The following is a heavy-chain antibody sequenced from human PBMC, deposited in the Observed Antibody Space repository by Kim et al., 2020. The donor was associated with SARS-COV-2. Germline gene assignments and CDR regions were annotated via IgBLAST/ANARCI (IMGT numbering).Heavy chain of an antibody. CDR3: ARRGGLDV. J-gene: IGHJ6*02. CDR2: SEKT. V-gene: IGHV4-4*09. Sequence: SEKTNYNPALKSRVAIAIDESKNQFSLKGSSVAAADTAVYYCARRGGLDVWGHGTTVTVSS.